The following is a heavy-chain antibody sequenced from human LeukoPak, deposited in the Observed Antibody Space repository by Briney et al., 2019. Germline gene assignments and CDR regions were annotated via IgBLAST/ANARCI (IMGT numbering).Heavy chain of an antibody. CDR3: ARKLSGGSQQASDY. V-gene: IGHV3-23*01. J-gene: IGHJ4*02. CDR2: ISGSGGST. CDR1: GVTFSSYA. Sequence: GGSLRLSCAASGVTFSSYAMSWVRQAPGKGLEWVSGISGSGGSTYYPDSVRGRFTISRDNSKNTVYLQMNSLRAEDTAVYYCARKLSGGSQQASDYWGQGTLVTVSS. D-gene: IGHD2-15*01.